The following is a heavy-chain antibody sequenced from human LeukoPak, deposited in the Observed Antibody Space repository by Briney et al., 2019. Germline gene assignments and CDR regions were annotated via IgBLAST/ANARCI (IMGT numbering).Heavy chain of an antibody. D-gene: IGHD1-1*01. CDR3: ARIGNYYFDY. CDR1: AGSISSYY. V-gene: IGHV4-59*12. CDR2: IYYSGST. Sequence: PSETLSLTCTVSAGSISSYYWSWIRQPPGKGLEWIGYIYYSGSTNYNPSLKSRVTISVDTSKNQFSLKLSSVTAADTAVYYCARIGNYYFDYWGQGTLVTVSS. J-gene: IGHJ4*02.